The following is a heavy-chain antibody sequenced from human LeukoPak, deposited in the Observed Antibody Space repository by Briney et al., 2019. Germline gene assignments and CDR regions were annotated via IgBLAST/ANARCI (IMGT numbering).Heavy chain of an antibody. D-gene: IGHD5-12*01. CDR1: GFTFDDYG. V-gene: IGHV3-20*04. CDR2: INWNGGGT. CDR3: ARGQGSGYDSNWFDP. J-gene: IGHJ5*02. Sequence: PGGSLRLSCAASGFTFDDYGMSWVRQAPGKGLEWVSGINWNGGGTGYADSVKGRFTISRDNAKNSLYLQMNSLRAEDTALYYCARGQGSGYDSNWFDPWGQGTLVTVSS.